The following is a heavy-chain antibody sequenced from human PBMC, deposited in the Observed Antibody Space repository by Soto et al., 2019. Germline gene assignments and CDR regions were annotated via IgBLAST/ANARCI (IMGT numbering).Heavy chain of an antibody. CDR2: IYYSGST. V-gene: IGHV4-39*01. CDR3: ARSYYDFWSGSTLYYYGMDV. D-gene: IGHD3-3*01. CDR1: GGSIISSSYY. J-gene: IGHJ6*02. Sequence: SETLSLTCTVSGGSIISSSYYWGWIRQPPGKGLEWIGSIYYSGSTYYNPSLKSRVTISVDTSKNQFSLKLSSVTAADTAVYYCARSYYDFWSGSTLYYYGMDVWGQGTTVTVSS.